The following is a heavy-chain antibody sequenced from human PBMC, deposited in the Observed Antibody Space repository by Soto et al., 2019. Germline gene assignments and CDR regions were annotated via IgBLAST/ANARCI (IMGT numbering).Heavy chain of an antibody. CDR2: IIPIFGTA. J-gene: IGHJ6*01. Sequence: PVKVSCKASGGTFSSYAISWVRQAPGQGLEWMGGIIPIFGTANYAQKFQGRVTITADKSTSTAYMELSSLRSEDTAVYYCARDVANXMVRGVIPPRYYYGMDVWGQGTTVTVSS. CDR3: ARDVANXMVRGVIPPRYYYGMDV. V-gene: IGHV1-69*06. D-gene: IGHD3-10*01. CDR1: GGTFSSYA.